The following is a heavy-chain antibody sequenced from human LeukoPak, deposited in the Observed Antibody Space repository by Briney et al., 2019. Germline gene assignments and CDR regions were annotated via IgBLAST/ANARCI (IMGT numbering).Heavy chain of an antibody. D-gene: IGHD2-2*02. J-gene: IGHJ4*02. V-gene: IGHV1-69*13. CDR1: GYTFTGYY. CDR2: IIPIFGTA. CDR3: AREPEYCSSTSCYTSNHFDY. Sequence: SVKVSCKASGYTFTGYYMHWVRQAPGQGLEWMGGIIPIFGTANYAQKFQGRVTITADESTSTAYMELSSLRSEDTAVYYCAREPEYCSSTSCYTSNHFDYWGQGTLVTVSS.